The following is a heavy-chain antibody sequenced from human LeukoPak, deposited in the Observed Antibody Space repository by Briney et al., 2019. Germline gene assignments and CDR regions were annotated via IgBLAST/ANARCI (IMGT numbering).Heavy chain of an antibody. Sequence: GGSLRLSCAASGLPVSNNYMTWVRHAPGKGLEWVSVIHTGGDTYYPDSVQGRFTISRDSSKNTLHLQMNSLRAEDTAIYYCARYSGIHSYFDSWGQGAPVIVSS. CDR3: ARYSGIHSYFDS. CDR1: GLPVSNNY. J-gene: IGHJ4*02. CDR2: IHTGGDT. D-gene: IGHD6-13*01. V-gene: IGHV3-53*01.